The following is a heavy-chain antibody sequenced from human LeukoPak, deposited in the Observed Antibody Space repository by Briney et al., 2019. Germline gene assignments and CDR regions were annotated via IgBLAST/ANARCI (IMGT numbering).Heavy chain of an antibody. CDR3: ARGPGIVGATVYYYYYGMDV. CDR1: GYTFTSYG. CDR2: ISAYNGNT. J-gene: IGHJ6*02. Sequence: ASVKVSCKASGYTFTSYGISWVRQAPGQGLEWMGWISAYNGNTNYAQKLQGRVTMTTDTSTSTAYMELRSLRSDDTAVYYCARGPGIVGATVYYYYYGMDVWGQGTMVTVSS. V-gene: IGHV1-18*01. D-gene: IGHD1-26*01.